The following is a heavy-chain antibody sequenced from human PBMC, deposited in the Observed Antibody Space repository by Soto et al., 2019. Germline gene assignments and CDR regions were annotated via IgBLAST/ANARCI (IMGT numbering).Heavy chain of an antibody. CDR1: GFSLSTSGVG. CDR2: IYWDDDK. D-gene: IGHD3-9*01. CDR3: AHRGYAILTGYYAYYFDY. Sequence: QITLKESGPTLVKPTQTLTLTCTFSGFSLSTSGVGVGWIRQPPGKALEWLALIYWDDDKRYSPSLKSRITITKDTSKNQVVLTMTNMDPVDTATYYCAHRGYAILTGYYAYYFDYWGQGTLVTVSS. J-gene: IGHJ4*02. V-gene: IGHV2-5*02.